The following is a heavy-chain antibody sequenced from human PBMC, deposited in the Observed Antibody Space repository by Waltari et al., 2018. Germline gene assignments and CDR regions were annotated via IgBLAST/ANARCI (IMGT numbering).Heavy chain of an antibody. J-gene: IGHJ6*03. Sequence: QVQLQQWGAGLLKPSETLSLPCAVYGGSFSGYTWSWIRQPPGKGREWIGEINHSGSTNYNPSLKSRVTISVDTSKNQFSLKLSSVTAADTAVYYCARVKRRAYHYYMDVWGKGTTVTVSS. CDR3: ARVKRRAYHYYMDV. CDR2: INHSGST. V-gene: IGHV4-34*01. CDR1: GGSFSGYT.